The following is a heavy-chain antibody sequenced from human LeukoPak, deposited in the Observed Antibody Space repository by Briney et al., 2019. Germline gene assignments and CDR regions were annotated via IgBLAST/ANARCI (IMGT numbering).Heavy chain of an antibody. CDR3: ARAPDGDSSGWFTYYYYYYYMDV. CDR2: IYTSGST. J-gene: IGHJ6*03. Sequence: SQTLSLTCTVSGGSISSGSYYWSWIRQPAGKGLEWIGRIYTSGSTNYNPSFKSRVTISVDTSKNQFSLKLSSVTAADTAVYYCARAPDGDSSGWFTYYYYYYYMDVWGKGTTVTVSS. D-gene: IGHD6-19*01. CDR1: GGSISSGSYY. V-gene: IGHV4-61*02.